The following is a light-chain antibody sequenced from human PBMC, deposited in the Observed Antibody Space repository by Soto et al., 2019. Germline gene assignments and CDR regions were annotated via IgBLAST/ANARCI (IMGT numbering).Light chain of an antibody. V-gene: IGKV3-15*01. CDR2: GAS. J-gene: IGKJ2*01. Sequence: EIVMTQSPATLSVSPGERATLSCRASQSVSSNLAWYQQKPGQAPRLLIYGASTRATGIPARFSGSGSGTEITINISSLQSEDFAVYYCQQYNNWPPMYTFGQGTKLEIK. CDR3: QQYNNWPPMYT. CDR1: QSVSSN.